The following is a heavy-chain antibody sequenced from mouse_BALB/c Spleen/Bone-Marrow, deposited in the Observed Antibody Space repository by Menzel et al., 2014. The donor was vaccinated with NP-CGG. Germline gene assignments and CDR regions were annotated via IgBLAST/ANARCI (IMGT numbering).Heavy chain of an antibody. J-gene: IGHJ4*01. Sequence: EVMLVESGGGLVQPGGSRKLSCAASGFTFSSFGMHWVRQAPEKGLEWVAYISSGSSTIYYADTVKGRFTISRDNPENTLFLQMASLQTDNSATYYFARKGGLITRHYALDYWGQGTSVTVSS. V-gene: IGHV5-17*02. CDR3: ARKGGLITRHYALDY. CDR1: GFTFSSFG. D-gene: IGHD2-4*01. CDR2: ISSGSSTI.